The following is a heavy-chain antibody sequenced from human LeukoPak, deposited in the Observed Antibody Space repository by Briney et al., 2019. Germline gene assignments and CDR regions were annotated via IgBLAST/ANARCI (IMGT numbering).Heavy chain of an antibody. CDR2: IYSGGST. CDR1: GFTVSSNY. V-gene: IGHV3-53*01. CDR3: ARAPQTRYYDSSGYPFDY. D-gene: IGHD3-22*01. Sequence: GGSLRLSCAASGFTVSSNYMSWVRQAPGKGLEWASVIYSGGSTYYADSVKGRFTISRDNSKNTLYLQMNSLRAEDTAVYYCARAPQTRYYDSSGYPFDYWGQGTLVTVSS. J-gene: IGHJ4*02.